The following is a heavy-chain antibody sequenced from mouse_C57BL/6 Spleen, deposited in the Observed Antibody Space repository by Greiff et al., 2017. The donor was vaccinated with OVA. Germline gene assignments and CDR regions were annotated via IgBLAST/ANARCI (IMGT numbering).Heavy chain of an antibody. J-gene: IGHJ2*01. CDR1: GFTFSSYT. D-gene: IGHD2-1*01. Sequence: EVQLVESGGGLVKPGGSLKLSCAASGFTFSSYTMSWVRQTPEKRLEWVATISGGGGNTYYPDSVKGRFTISRDNAKNTLYLQMSSLRSEDTALYYCARHRGKSYFDYWGQGTTLTVSS. CDR2: ISGGGGNT. CDR3: ARHRGKSYFDY. V-gene: IGHV5-9*01.